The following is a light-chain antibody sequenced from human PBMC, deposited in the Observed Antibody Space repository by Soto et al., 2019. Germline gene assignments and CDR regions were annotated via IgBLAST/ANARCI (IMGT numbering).Light chain of an antibody. Sequence: ENVLTQSPGTLSLSPGERATLSCRASQSVSGNYLAWYQHKPGQAPRLLIYGASSRATGIADRFSGSGSGTDFTLTISRLGPEDFAVYYCHQYGSSPLPGGSPLPFGGGTKVEIK. CDR2: GAS. CDR3: HQYGSSPLPGGSPLP. J-gene: IGKJ4*01. V-gene: IGKV3-20*01. CDR1: QSVSGNY.